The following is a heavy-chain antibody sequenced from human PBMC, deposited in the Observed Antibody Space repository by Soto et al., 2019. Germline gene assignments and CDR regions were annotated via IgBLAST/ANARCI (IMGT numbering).Heavy chain of an antibody. Sequence: SETLSLTCAVSGYSISSGYYWSWIRQPPGKGLEWIGEINHSGSTNYNPSLKSRVTISVDTSKNQFSLKLSSVTAADTAVYYCARGPGDIVVVVAATRWFDPWGQGTLVTVSS. D-gene: IGHD2-15*01. CDR3: ARGPGDIVVVVAATRWFDP. J-gene: IGHJ5*02. CDR2: INHSGST. CDR1: GYSISSGYY. V-gene: IGHV4-34*01.